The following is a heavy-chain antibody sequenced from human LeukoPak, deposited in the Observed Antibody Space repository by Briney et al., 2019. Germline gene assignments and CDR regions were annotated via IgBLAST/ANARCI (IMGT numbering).Heavy chain of an antibody. Sequence: SETLSLTCTVSGGSISSSYYSWGWIRQPPGEGLEWIENIYYAGSTYDNPSLKSRITMSVYTSKNQFSLRLSSVTAADTAVYYCASLYCSGGSCHPRYWGQGTLVAVSS. D-gene: IGHD2-15*01. CDR2: IYYAGST. V-gene: IGHV4-39*01. CDR3: ASLYCSGGSCHPRY. J-gene: IGHJ4*02. CDR1: GGSISSSYYS.